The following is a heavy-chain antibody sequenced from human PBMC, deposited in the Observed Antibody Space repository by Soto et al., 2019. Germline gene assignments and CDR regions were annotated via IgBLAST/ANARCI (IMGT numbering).Heavy chain of an antibody. CDR2: ISSSSSYI. V-gene: IGHV3-21*01. J-gene: IGHJ4*02. D-gene: IGHD1-26*01. Sequence: GGSLRLSCAASGFTFSSYSMNWVRQAPGKGLEWVSSISSSSSYIYYADSVKGRFTISRDNAKNSLYLQMNSLRAEDTAVYYCARGGPSGSPHIDYWGQGTLGTVSS. CDR3: ARGGPSGSPHIDY. CDR1: GFTFSSYS.